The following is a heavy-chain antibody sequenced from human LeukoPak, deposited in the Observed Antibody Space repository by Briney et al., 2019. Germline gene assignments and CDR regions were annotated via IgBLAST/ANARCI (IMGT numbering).Heavy chain of an antibody. Sequence: PSETLSLTCTVSGGSISSGSYYWSWIRQPAGKGLEWIGRIYTSGSTNYNPSLKSRVTISVDTFKNQFSLRLSSVTAADTAVYYCARDIAAAGTGWFDPWGQGTLVTVSS. CDR2: IYTSGST. D-gene: IGHD6-13*01. J-gene: IGHJ5*02. CDR3: ARDIAAAGTGWFDP. CDR1: GGSISSGSYY. V-gene: IGHV4-61*02.